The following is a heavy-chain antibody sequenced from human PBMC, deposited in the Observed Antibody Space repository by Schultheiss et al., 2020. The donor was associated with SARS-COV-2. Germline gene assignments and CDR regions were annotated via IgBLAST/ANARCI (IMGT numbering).Heavy chain of an antibody. CDR1: GGSISSSY. D-gene: IGHD3-16*01. CDR3: ARVEGGWFDP. J-gene: IGHJ5*02. V-gene: IGHV4-59*08. CDR2: ISYSGST. Sequence: SETLSLTCTVSGGSISSSYWSWIRQPPGKGLDWIGYISYSGSTNYNPSLKSRVTISVDTSKNQFSLKLSSVTAADTAVYYCARVEGGWFDPWGQGTLVTVSS.